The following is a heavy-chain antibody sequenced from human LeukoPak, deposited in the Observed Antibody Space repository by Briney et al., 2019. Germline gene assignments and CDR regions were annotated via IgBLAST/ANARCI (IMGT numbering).Heavy chain of an antibody. J-gene: IGHJ3*02. CDR3: ARITWWELRAGAFDI. D-gene: IGHD1-26*01. CDR1: GYTFTSYG. V-gene: IGHV1-2*02. Sequence: ASVKVSCKASGYTFTSYGISWVRQAPGQGLEWMGWINPNSGGTNYAQKFQGRVTMTRDTSISTAYMELSRLRSDDTAVYYCARITWWELRAGAFDIWGQGTMVTVSS. CDR2: INPNSGGT.